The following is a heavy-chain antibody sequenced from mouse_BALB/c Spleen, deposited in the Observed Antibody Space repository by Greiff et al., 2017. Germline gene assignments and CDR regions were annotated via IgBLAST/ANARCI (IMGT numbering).Heavy chain of an antibody. J-gene: IGHJ3*01. D-gene: IGHD2-4*01. CDR2: IRNKANGYTT. Sequence: EVNVVESGGGLVQPGGSLRLSCATSGFTFTDYYMSWVRQPPGKALEWLGFIRNKANGYTTEYSASVKGRFTISRDNSQSILYLQMNTLRAEDSATYYCARDMGDYDVSWFAYWGQGTLVTVSA. CDR1: GFTFTDYY. CDR3: ARDMGDYDVSWFAY. V-gene: IGHV7-3*02.